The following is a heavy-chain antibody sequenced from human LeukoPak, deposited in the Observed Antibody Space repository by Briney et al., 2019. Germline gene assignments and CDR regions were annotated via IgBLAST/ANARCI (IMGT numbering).Heavy chain of an antibody. D-gene: IGHD3-16*01. CDR1: GITFSTYA. CDR2: ISNDK. Sequence: GGSLRLSCAASGITFSTYAMHWVRQAPGKGLEWVSTISNDKHYADSVRGRFTISRDDSRKTVFLQMNSLTPEDAAIYYCTKDSQGFYGGPWYGTYGMDVWGQGTTVTVSS. V-gene: IGHV3-23*05. CDR3: TKDSQGFYGGPWYGTYGMDV. J-gene: IGHJ6*02.